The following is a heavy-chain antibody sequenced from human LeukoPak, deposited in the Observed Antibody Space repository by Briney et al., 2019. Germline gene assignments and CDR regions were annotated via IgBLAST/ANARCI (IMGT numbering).Heavy chain of an antibody. CDR2: IIPIFGTA. D-gene: IGHD1-14*01. V-gene: IGHV1-69*06. Sequence: SVKVSCKASGGTFSSYTISWVRQAPGQGLEWMGGIIPIFGTANYAQKFQGRVTITADKSTSTAYMELSSLRSEDTAVYYCARDSNLYYYYYMDVWGKGTTVTVSS. CDR3: ARDSNLYYYYYMDV. J-gene: IGHJ6*03. CDR1: GGTFSSYT.